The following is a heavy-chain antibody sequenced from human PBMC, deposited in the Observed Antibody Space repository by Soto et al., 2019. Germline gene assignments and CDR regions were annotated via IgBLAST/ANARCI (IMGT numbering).Heavy chain of an antibody. CDR2: MNPNSGNT. CDR3: ARGIQCLVYFDYYYYGMDV. Sequence: QVQLVQSGAEVKKPGASVKVSCKASGYTFTSYDINWVRQATGQGLEWMGWMNPNSGNTGYAQQIQGRVTMSRNTYVITAYMEVSSLRSEDTAVYYCARGIQCLVYFDYYYYGMDVWGQGTTVTVSS. V-gene: IGHV1-8*01. CDR1: GYTFTSYD. J-gene: IGHJ6*02. D-gene: IGHD6-19*01.